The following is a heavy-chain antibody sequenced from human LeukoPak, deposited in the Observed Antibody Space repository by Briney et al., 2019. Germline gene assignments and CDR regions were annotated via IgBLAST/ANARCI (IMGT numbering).Heavy chain of an antibody. J-gene: IGHJ4*02. CDR2: IYSGGST. V-gene: IGHV3-53*04. Sequence: PGGSLRLSCAASGFTVSSNYMSWVRQAPGKGLEWVSVIYSGGSTYYADSVKGRFTISRHNSKNTLYLQMNSLRAEDTAVYYCARETYSGEYYFDYWGQGTLVTVSS. D-gene: IGHD2-21*01. CDR1: GFTVSSNY. CDR3: ARETYSGEYYFDY.